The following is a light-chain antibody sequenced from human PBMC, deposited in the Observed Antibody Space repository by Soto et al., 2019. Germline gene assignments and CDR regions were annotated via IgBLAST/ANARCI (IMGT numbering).Light chain of an antibody. J-gene: IGKJ2*01. CDR3: QQSYTDPPYT. Sequence: DIQMTQSPSSLSASVGDRVTITCRASQGISNYLAWYQQKPGKAPNLLIYAASSLRRGVPSRFSGRGSGTDFTLTISSLQPEDFATYSCQQSYTDPPYTFGQGTKLEI. CDR2: AAS. CDR1: QGISNY. V-gene: IGKV1-39*01.